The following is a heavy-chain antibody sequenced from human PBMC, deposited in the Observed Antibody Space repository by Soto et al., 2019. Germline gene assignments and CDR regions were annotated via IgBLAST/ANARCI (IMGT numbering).Heavy chain of an antibody. CDR1: GFTVDDYA. CDR3: AKGMEWGGVTRIHDLDS. Sequence: EVQLVESGGGLVQPGRSLRLSCAASGFTVDDYAMHWVRQAPGKGLEWVSGISWNSETIDYADSVKGRFTISRDNGESSLFLQMRRRRAGDTALYYCAKGMEWGGVTRIHDLDSWGQGTLVTVSS. J-gene: IGHJ4*02. CDR2: ISWNSETI. D-gene: IGHD4-17*01. V-gene: IGHV3-9*01.